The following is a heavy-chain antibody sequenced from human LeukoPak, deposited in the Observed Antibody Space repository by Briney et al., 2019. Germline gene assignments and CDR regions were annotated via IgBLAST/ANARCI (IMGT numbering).Heavy chain of an antibody. CDR1: GGSISSSSYY. CDR3: ARRMGYYDILTGYYRANWFDP. J-gene: IGHJ5*02. V-gene: IGHV4-39*01. CDR2: IYYSGST. Sequence: SETLSLTCTVSGGSISSSSYYWGWIRHPPGKGLEWIGSIYYSGSTYYNPSLKSRVTISVDTSKNQFSLKLSSVTAADTAVYYCARRMGYYDILTGYYRANWFDPWGQGTLVTVSS. D-gene: IGHD3-9*01.